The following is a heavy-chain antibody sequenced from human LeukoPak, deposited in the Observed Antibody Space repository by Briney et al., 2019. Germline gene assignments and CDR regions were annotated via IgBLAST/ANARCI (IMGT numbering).Heavy chain of an antibody. D-gene: IGHD3-10*01. V-gene: IGHV1-18*01. CDR2: ISAYDGST. CDR3: ARDQGSGSYYPRFDY. Sequence: ASVKVSCKASGGTFSSYAISWVRQAPGQGLEWMGWISAYDGSTNYAQQFQGRITLTIDTSTTTASVELRSLRSDDTAIYYCARDQGSGSYYPRFDYWGQGALVTVSS. J-gene: IGHJ4*02. CDR1: GGTFSSYA.